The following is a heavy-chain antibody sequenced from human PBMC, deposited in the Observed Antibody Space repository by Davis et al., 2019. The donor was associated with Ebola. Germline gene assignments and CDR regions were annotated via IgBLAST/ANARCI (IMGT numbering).Heavy chain of an antibody. CDR1: GESSSTYY. D-gene: IGHD4/OR15-4a*01. CDR2: ISHSGST. CDR3: ARARYYSSANYYSNDAFDV. Sequence: PSETLSLTCAVYGESSSTYYWTWIRQPPGKGLEWIGEISHSGSTNYNPSLKSRVTISVDTPKNQFSLKLSSVTAVDTAVYYCARARYYSSANYYSNDAFDVWGQGTMVTVSS. J-gene: IGHJ3*01. V-gene: IGHV4-34*01.